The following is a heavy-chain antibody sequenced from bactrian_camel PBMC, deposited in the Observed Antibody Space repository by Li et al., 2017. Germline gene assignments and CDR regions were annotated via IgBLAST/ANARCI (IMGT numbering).Heavy chain of an antibody. CDR1: GFAFNESR. Sequence: QLVESGGGLVQPGGSLRLSCAASGFAFNESRMSWVRQVPGKELEWVSAINSGGGSTYYGDYVQGRFTISQDTAKNTVYLQMTDLKPEDTAMYYCDIVLRARQGVRCEDIWGQGTQVTVS. CDR2: INSGGGST. CDR3: DIVLRARQGVRCEDI. D-gene: IGHD2*01. V-gene: IGHV3S40*01. J-gene: IGHJ4*01.